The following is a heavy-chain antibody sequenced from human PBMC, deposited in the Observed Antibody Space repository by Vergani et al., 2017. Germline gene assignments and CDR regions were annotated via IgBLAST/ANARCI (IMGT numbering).Heavy chain of an antibody. V-gene: IGHV1-69*06. J-gene: IGHJ3*02. CDR1: GGTFSSYD. CDR3: ARIAVAGGSFDI. CDR2: IIPIFGPA. Sequence: QVQLVQSGAEVKKPGSSVKVSCKASGGTFSSYDISWVRQAPGQGLEWMGGIIPIFGPANYAQKFQGRVTITADKSTSTAYMDLSSLRSEDTAVYYCARIAVAGGSFDIWGQGTMVTVAS. D-gene: IGHD6-19*01.